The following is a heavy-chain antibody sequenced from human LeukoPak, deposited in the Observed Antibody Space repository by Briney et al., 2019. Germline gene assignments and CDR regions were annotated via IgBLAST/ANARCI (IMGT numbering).Heavy chain of an antibody. J-gene: IGHJ4*02. CDR3: ARRRVGSSDFDY. CDR2: LRYSGSN. Sequence: AETLSLTCTVSGGSISSSSYFWGWLRQPPGKGLGWIGNLRYSGSNYYSPSLQSRFTISIDTSKNQFSLKLTSVTAADTTVYYCARRRVGSSDFDYWGQGTLVTVSS. D-gene: IGHD6-13*01. V-gene: IGHV4-39*01. CDR1: GGSISSSSYF.